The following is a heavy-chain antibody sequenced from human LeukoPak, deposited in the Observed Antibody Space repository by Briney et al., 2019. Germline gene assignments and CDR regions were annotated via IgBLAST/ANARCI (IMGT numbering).Heavy chain of an antibody. D-gene: IGHD3-22*01. J-gene: IGHJ4*02. Sequence: QPGRSLRLSCAASGFTFSSYGMHWVRQAPGKGLEWVAVIWYDGSNKYYADSVKGRFTISRDNSKNTLYLQMNSLRAEDTAVYYCANPPDSNYDSSGYYSGWGQGTLVTVSS. CDR2: IWYDGSNK. V-gene: IGHV3-33*06. CDR3: ANPPDSNYDSSGYYSG. CDR1: GFTFSSYG.